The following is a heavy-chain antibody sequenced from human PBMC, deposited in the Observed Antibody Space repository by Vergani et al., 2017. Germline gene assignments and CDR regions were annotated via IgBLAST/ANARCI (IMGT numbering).Heavy chain of an antibody. Sequence: QVQLVQSGAEVKKPGASVKVSCKASGGTFSSYAISWVRQAPGQGLEWMGIINPSGGSTSYAQKFQGRVTMTRDTSTSTVYMELSSLRSEDTAVYYCARESQNPDAFDIWGQGTMVTVSS. CDR3: ARESQNPDAFDI. CDR2: INPSGGST. J-gene: IGHJ3*02. V-gene: IGHV1-46*01. CDR1: GGTFSSYA.